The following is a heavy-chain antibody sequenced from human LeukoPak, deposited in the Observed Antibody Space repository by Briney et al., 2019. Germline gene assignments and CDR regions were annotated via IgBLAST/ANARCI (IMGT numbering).Heavy chain of an antibody. CDR1: GYTFTSYG. Sequence: GASVKVSCKASGYTFTSYGISWVRQAPGQGLEWRGWISAYNGNTNYAQKLQGRVTMTTDTSTSTAYMELRSLRSDDTAVYYCARQRGIMITFGGVIAEPDAFDIWGQGTMVTVSS. V-gene: IGHV1-18*01. D-gene: IGHD3-16*02. CDR2: ISAYNGNT. CDR3: ARQRGIMITFGGVIAEPDAFDI. J-gene: IGHJ3*02.